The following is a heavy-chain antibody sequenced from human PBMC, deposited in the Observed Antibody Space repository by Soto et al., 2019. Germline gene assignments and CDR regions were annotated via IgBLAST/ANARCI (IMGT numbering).Heavy chain of an antibody. CDR2: INAGNGKT. D-gene: IGHD1-26*01. V-gene: IGHV1-3*01. J-gene: IGHJ4*02. CDR1: GYTFTSYA. Sequence: QVQLVQSGAEVKKPGASVKVSCKASGYTFTSYAMHWVRQAPGQRHEWMGWINAGNGKTKYSQKFQGRVTITRDTSASTAYMELSSLRSEDTAVYYFARDLGGSYAFDYWGQGTLVTVFS. CDR3: ARDLGGSYAFDY.